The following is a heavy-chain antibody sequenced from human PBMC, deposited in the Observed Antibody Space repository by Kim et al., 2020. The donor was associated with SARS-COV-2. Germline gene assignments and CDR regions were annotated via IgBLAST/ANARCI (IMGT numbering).Heavy chain of an antibody. CDR2: ISGSGGST. D-gene: IGHD3-3*01. Sequence: GGSLRLSCAASGFTFSSYAMSWVRQAPGKGLEWVSAISGSGGSTYYADSVKGRFTISRDNSKNTLYLQMNSLRAEDTAVYYCANNPLGTIFGEVKAPYGMDVWGQGATVTVSS. CDR3: ANNPLGTIFGEVKAPYGMDV. CDR1: GFTFSSYA. J-gene: IGHJ6*02. V-gene: IGHV3-23*01.